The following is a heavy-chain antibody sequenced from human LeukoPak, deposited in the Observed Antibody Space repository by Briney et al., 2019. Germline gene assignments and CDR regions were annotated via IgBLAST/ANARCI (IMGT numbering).Heavy chain of an antibody. CDR2: ISSSGSTI. CDR1: GFTFSDYY. Sequence: PGGSLRLSCAASGFTFSDYYMSWIRQAPGKGLEWVSYISSSGSTIYYADSVKGRFTISRDNAKNSLYLQMNSLRAEDTAVYYCARGAEDSSSSEGTYYFDYWGQGTLVTVSS. V-gene: IGHV3-11*04. D-gene: IGHD6-6*01. J-gene: IGHJ4*02. CDR3: ARGAEDSSSSEGTYYFDY.